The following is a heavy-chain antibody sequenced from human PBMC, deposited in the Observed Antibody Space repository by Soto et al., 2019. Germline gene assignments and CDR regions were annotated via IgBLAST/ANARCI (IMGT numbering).Heavy chain of an antibody. CDR3: ARDQVAGSRSSSWYFDY. Sequence: GGSLRLSCAASGFTFSSYAMHWVRQAPGKGLEWVAVISYDGSNKYYADSVKGRFTISRDNSKNTLYLQMNSLRAEDTAVYYCARDQVAGSRSSSWYFDYWXQGTLVTVSS. V-gene: IGHV3-30-3*01. J-gene: IGHJ4*02. D-gene: IGHD6-13*01. CDR1: GFTFSSYA. CDR2: ISYDGSNK.